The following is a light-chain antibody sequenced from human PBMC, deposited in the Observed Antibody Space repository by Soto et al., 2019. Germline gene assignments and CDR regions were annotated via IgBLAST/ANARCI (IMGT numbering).Light chain of an antibody. CDR3: QQYDSYPT. J-gene: IGKJ1*01. CDR1: QTISSW. Sequence: DIQMTQSPSTLSGSVGDRVTITCRASQTISSWLAWYQQKPGKAPKLLIYKASTLKSGVPSRFSGSGSGTEFTLTISSLQPEDFATYYCQQYDSYPTFGQGTKVDIK. CDR2: KAS. V-gene: IGKV1-5*03.